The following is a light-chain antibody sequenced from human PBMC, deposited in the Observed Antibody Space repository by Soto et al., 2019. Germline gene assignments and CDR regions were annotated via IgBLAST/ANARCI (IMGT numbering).Light chain of an antibody. CDR3: QQYNDYQYT. CDR1: HSITTW. Sequence: DTQMTQSPSTLSASVGDRVTITCRASHSITTWLAWYQQKPGKAPKLLISKATNLQSGVPSRFSGSGSGTEFTLTISSLQPEDFAIYYCQQYNDYQYTFGQGTRLEIK. V-gene: IGKV1-5*03. CDR2: KAT. J-gene: IGKJ5*01.